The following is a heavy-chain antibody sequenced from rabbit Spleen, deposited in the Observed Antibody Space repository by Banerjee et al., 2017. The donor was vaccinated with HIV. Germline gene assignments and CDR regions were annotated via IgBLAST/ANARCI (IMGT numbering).Heavy chain of an antibody. CDR1: GFSFSSSYY. D-gene: IGHD1-1*01. CDR2: IYTSSGKT. J-gene: IGHJ4*01. CDR3: EKGIISHRYSL. V-gene: IGHV1S45*01. Sequence: QEQLEESGGDLVKPEGSLTLTCTASGFSFSSSYYMCWVRQAPGKGLEWIGCIYTSSGKTWYATWAKGRFTISKTSTTVTLQMTSLTAADAATYFCEKGIISHRYSLWGPGTLVTVS.